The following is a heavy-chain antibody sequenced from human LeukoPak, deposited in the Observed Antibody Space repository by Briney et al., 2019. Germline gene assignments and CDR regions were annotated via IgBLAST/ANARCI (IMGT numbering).Heavy chain of an antibody. D-gene: IGHD4-17*01. CDR1: GGSFSGYY. CDR3: ARDGHDYGDQGPLYAFDI. J-gene: IGHJ3*02. V-gene: IGHV4-34*01. Sequence: SETLSLTCAVYGGSFSGYYWSWIRQPPGKGLEWIGEINHSGSTNYNPSLKSRVTISVDTSKNQFSLKLSSVTAADTAVYYCARDGHDYGDQGPLYAFDIWGQGTMVTVSS. CDR2: INHSGST.